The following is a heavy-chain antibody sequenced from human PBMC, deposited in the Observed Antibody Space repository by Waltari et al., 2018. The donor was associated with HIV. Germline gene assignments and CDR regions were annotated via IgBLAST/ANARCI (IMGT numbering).Heavy chain of an antibody. V-gene: IGHV1-2*02. CDR1: TFTGYY. CDR3: ARLLATINSGFDY. D-gene: IGHD5-12*01. CDR2: INPNSGGT. Sequence: TFTGYYMHWVRQAPGQGLEWMGWINPNSGGTNDAQKFQGRVTMTRDTSIITAYMELSRLRSDDTAVYYCARLLATINSGFDYWGQGTLVTVSS. J-gene: IGHJ4*02.